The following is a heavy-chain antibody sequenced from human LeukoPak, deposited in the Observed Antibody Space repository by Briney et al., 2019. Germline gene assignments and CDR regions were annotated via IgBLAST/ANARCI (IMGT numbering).Heavy chain of an antibody. V-gene: IGHV3-23*01. J-gene: IGHJ5*02. D-gene: IGHD1-26*01. Sequence: GGSMTLAWDAATFVFSSCAVGWVRQAAGRVLEWDSGIRTGGARTYYADSVKGRFTNSRDNSKNTLYLQINSLRAEDTAVYYCAKAITTTIRAFDPWGQGTLVTVSS. CDR1: TFVFSSCA. CDR2: IRTGGART. CDR3: AKAITTTIRAFDP.